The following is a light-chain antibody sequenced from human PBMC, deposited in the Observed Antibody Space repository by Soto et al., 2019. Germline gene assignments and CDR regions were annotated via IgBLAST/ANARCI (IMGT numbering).Light chain of an antibody. J-gene: IGKJ1*01. CDR2: GAS. CDR3: QHYKNYPWT. CDR1: QDVGRY. V-gene: IGKV1-8*01. Sequence: AIRMTQSPSSLSDSAGDRVAIACRASQDVGRYLAWYQQKPGKAPKLLSYGASTLQSGVTSRFSGGGSGTDFTLTISCLQSEDFATYYCQHYKNYPWTFGQGTKVEIK.